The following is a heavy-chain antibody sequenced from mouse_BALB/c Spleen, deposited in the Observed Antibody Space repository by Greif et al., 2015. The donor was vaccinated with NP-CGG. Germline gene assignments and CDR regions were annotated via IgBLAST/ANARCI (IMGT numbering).Heavy chain of an antibody. CDR2: IRNKANGYTT. CDR1: GFTFTDYY. CDR3: ASSSGAWFAY. Sequence: EVKLMESGGGLVQPGGSLRLSCATSGFTFTDYYMSWVRQPPGKALEWLGFIRNKANGYTTEYSASVKGRFTISRDNSQSILYLQMNTLRAEDSATYYCASSSGAWFAYWGQGTLVTVSA. J-gene: IGHJ3*01. D-gene: IGHD4-1*01. V-gene: IGHV7-3*02.